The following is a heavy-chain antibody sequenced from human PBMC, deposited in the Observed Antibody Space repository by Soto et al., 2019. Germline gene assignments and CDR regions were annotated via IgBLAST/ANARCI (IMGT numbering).Heavy chain of an antibody. D-gene: IGHD2-8*01. CDR2: IDPSDSYT. CDR3: ARQMGVLMVYATQGMDV. J-gene: IGHJ6*02. CDR1: GYSFISYW. Sequence: ESLKISCNGSGYSFISYWISWVRQMPGKGLEWMGRIDPSDSYTNYSPSFQGHVTISADKSISTAYLQWSSLKASDTAMYYCARQMGVLMVYATQGMDVWGQGTTVTVSS. V-gene: IGHV5-10-1*01.